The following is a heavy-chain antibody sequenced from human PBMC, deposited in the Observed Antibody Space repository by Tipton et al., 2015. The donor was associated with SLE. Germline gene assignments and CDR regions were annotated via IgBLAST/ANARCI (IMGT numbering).Heavy chain of an antibody. D-gene: IGHD7-27*01. Sequence: TLSLTCTVSGASISSYSWSWIRQPPGKGLEWIGYIYYSGSTNYNPSLKSRVTISVDTSKKQFSLKLSSVTAADTAVYYCARGDTGDDYFDNWGQGTLVTVSS. V-gene: IGHV4-59*01. CDR2: IYYSGST. CDR1: GASISSYS. CDR3: ARGDTGDDYFDN. J-gene: IGHJ4*02.